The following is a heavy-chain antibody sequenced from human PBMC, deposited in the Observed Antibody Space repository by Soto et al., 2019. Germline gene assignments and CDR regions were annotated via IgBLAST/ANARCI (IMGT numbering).Heavy chain of an antibody. D-gene: IGHD2-15*01. CDR2: IRSKAYGGTT. V-gene: IGHV3-49*03. CDR3: TIFFFTVMGVVEFYAIAL. CDR1: GFTLGDSA. Sequence: PKISCTAYGFTLGDSAMSWFRQAPGKGLEWVGFIRSKAYGGTTEYAASVKGRFTISRDDSKSIAYLQMHSLKTEDTAVYYCTIFFFTVMGVVEFYAIALWGQ. J-gene: IGHJ3*01.